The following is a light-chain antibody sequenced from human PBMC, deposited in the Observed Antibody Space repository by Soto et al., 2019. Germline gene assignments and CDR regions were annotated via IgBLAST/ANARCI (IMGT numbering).Light chain of an antibody. CDR2: WAS. CDR1: QSVFSTSTNKNY. CDR3: QQYFNTPFA. V-gene: IGKV4-1*01. Sequence: DIVMTQSPDSLAVSLGERATINCKSSQSVFSTSTNKNYLTWYQQKQGQPPKLLIYWASTRESGVSDRFSGSGSGTDFTLTITSLQAEDVATYYCQQYFNTPFAFGPGTKVNIK. J-gene: IGKJ3*01.